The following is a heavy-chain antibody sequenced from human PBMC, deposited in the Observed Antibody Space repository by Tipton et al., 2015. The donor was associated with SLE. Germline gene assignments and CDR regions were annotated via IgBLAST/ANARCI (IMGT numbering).Heavy chain of an antibody. CDR3: LVRYYDSSEGW. V-gene: IGHV1-46*01. CDR2: VNPDGGAT. CDR1: GYTFSHYY. D-gene: IGHD3-22*01. J-gene: IGHJ4*02. Sequence: QSGAEVKKPGASVTVSCTASGYTFSHYYMHWVRQAPGQGLEWMGIVNPDGGATSYAQRFQGRVTMTRDTSISTAYMELSRLRSDDTAVYYCLVRYYDSSEGWWGQGTLVTVSS.